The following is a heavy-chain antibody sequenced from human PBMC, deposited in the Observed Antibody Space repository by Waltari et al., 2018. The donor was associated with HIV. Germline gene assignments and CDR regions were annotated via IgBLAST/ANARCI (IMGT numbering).Heavy chain of an antibody. J-gene: IGHJ6*02. CDR2: MYSDCVT. Sequence: QLMESGGGRVRPGGSLRLSCEASGFTVIDNYMSWVRQSQGGGLGLLSIMYSDCVTSYADFVKGRFTISRDESNNTVFLEMKRLRAEDTAVYYCARSAEKQQFSIIHYYYYYPMDVWGQGTTVTVSS. V-gene: IGHV3-66*01. CDR3: ARSAEKQQFSIIHYYYYYPMDV. CDR1: GFTVIDNY. D-gene: IGHD6-13*01.